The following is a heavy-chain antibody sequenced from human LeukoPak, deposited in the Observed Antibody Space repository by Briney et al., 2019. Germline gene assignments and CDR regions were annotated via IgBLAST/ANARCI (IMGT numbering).Heavy chain of an antibody. Sequence: PSETLSLTCTVSGGFISSYYWSWIRQPPGKGLEWIGYIYSSGSTNYNPSLKSRVTISVDTSKNQFSLNLISVTAADTAVYYCARASSYTGHLGWWGQGTLVTVSS. D-gene: IGHD6-19*01. CDR1: GGFISSYY. CDR3: ARASSYTGHLGW. CDR2: IYSSGST. J-gene: IGHJ4*02. V-gene: IGHV4-59*08.